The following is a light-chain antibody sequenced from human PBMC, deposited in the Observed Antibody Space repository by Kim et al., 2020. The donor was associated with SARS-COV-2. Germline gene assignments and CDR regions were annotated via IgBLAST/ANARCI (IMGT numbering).Light chain of an antibody. Sequence: EIVVTQSPLFLPVTPGEPASISCRSSESLLYSGHSLLDWYLQKPGQSPQLLIYFGSNRASGVPDRFSGSGSGTDFTLRISRVEAEDVGVYYCMQARHTPWTFGGGTKVDIK. J-gene: IGKJ4*01. V-gene: IGKV2-28*01. CDR3: MQARHTPWT. CDR1: ESLLYSGHSL. CDR2: FGS.